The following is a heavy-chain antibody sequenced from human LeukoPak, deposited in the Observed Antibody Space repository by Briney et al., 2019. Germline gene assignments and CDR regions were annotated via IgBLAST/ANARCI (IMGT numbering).Heavy chain of an antibody. J-gene: IGHJ4*02. CDR3: TRPKNQGYSGYDFDY. CDR1: GFTFSGSA. Sequence: GGSLRLSCAASGFTFSGSAMHWVRQASGKGLEWVGRIGSKANSYATAYAASVKGRFTISRDDSKNTAYLQMNSLKTEDTAVYYCTRPKNQGYSGYDFDYWGQGTLVTVSS. D-gene: IGHD5-12*01. CDR2: IGSKANSYAT. V-gene: IGHV3-73*01.